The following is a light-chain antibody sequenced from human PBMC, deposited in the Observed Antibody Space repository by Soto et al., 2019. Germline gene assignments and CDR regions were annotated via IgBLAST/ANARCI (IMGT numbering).Light chain of an antibody. CDR1: QSLSGSR. J-gene: IGKJ4*01. V-gene: IGKV3-20*01. Sequence: EIVLTQSPATLSLSPGERATLSCRANQSLSGSRLAWYQQKPGLGPRVLVYGASSRAPGIPDRFSGSGSGTDFTLTISRLEPEDFAVYYCQQYSILPLTFGGGTKVDVK. CDR3: QQYSILPLT. CDR2: GAS.